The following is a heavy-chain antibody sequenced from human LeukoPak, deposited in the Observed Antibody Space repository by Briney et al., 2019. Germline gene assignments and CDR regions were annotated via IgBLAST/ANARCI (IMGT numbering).Heavy chain of an antibody. V-gene: IGHV3-30*03. CDR3: ARDRQDILTGPNWFDP. CDR1: GFTFSSYG. J-gene: IGHJ5*02. D-gene: IGHD3-9*01. Sequence: GGSLRLSCAASGFTFSSYGMHWVRQAPGKGLEWVAVISYDGSNKYYADSVKGRFTISRDNSKNTLYLQMNSLRAEDTAVYYCARDRQDILTGPNWFDPWGQGTLVTVSS. CDR2: ISYDGSNK.